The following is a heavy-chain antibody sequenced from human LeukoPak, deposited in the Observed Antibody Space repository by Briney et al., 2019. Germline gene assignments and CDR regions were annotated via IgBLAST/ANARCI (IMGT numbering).Heavy chain of an antibody. CDR2: IYYSGST. V-gene: IGHV4-59*12. J-gene: IGHJ4*02. Sequence: SETLSLTCTVSGGSISSYYWSWIRQPPGKGLEWIGYIYYSGSTNYNPSLKSRVTISVDTSKNQFSLKLSPVTAADTAVYYCARDVVVVAQDYFDYWGQGTLVTVSS. CDR1: GGSISSYY. D-gene: IGHD2-15*01. CDR3: ARDVVVVAQDYFDY.